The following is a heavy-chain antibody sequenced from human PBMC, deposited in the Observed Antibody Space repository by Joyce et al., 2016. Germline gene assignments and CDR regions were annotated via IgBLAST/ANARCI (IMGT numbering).Heavy chain of an antibody. V-gene: IGHV3-33*08. D-gene: IGHD2/OR15-2a*01. CDR2: IWSDESK. CDR1: GFTFNYYG. Sequence: QVQLVESGGGVVQPGRSLRLSCAASGFTFNYYGMHWARQAPGKGLEWVAVIWSDESKHYGDSVKGRFTISRDNSNNMVFLQMTSLRAEDTAVYYCATDGHPFYLSNWGQGTLVTVSS. J-gene: IGHJ4*02. CDR3: ATDGHPFYLSN.